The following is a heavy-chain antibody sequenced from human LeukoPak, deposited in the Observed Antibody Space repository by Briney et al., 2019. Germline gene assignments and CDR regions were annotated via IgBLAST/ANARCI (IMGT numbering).Heavy chain of an antibody. J-gene: IGHJ4*02. CDR2: IYYSGST. CDR1: GGSLTSYY. V-gene: IGHV4-59*08. D-gene: IGHD5-18*01. Sequence: PSETLSLTCTVSGGSLTSYYWSWIRQPPGKGLEWIGYIYYSGSTNYNPSLKSRVTISVDTSKNQFSLKLSSVTAADTAVYYCARGSGYSYFLDYWGQGTLVTVSS. CDR3: ARGSGYSYFLDY.